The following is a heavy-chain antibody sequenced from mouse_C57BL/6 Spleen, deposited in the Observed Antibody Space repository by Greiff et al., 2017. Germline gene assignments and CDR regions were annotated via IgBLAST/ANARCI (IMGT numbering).Heavy chain of an antibody. Sequence: EVKLQESGPGLVKPSQSLSLTCSVTGYSITSGYYWNWIRQFPGNKLEWMGYISYDGSNNYNPSLKNRISITRDTSKNQFFLKLNSVTTEDTATYYCAREGEWFLFDYWGQGTTLTVSS. J-gene: IGHJ2*01. V-gene: IGHV3-6*01. CDR1: GYSITSGYY. D-gene: IGHD2-2*01. CDR3: AREGEWFLFDY. CDR2: ISYDGSN.